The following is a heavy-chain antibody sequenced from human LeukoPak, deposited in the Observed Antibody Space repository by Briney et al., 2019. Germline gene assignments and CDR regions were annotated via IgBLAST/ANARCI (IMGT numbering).Heavy chain of an antibody. CDR3: AKDDYSYYAMDV. Sequence: GGSLRLSCAASGFTFSDYYMSWIRQAPGKGLEWVSTISGSGGSTFYADSVKGRFTISRDNSRNTLYLQMNSLRAEDTAIYYCAKDDYSYYAMDVWGRGTTVTVSS. CDR2: ISGSGGST. CDR1: GFTFSDYY. V-gene: IGHV3-23*01. J-gene: IGHJ6*02.